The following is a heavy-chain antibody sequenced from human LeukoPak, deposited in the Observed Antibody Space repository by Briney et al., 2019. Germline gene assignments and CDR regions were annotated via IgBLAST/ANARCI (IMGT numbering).Heavy chain of an antibody. CDR2: INHSGST. CDR1: GGSFSGYY. Sequence: EPTETLSLTCAVYGGSFSGYYWSWIRQPPGKGLEWIGEINHSGSTNYNPSLKSRVTISVDTSKNQFSLKLSSVTAADTAVYYCARDSRGGSPTPFDYWGQGTLVTVSS. CDR3: ARDSRGGSPTPFDY. V-gene: IGHV4-34*01. J-gene: IGHJ4*02. D-gene: IGHD1-26*01.